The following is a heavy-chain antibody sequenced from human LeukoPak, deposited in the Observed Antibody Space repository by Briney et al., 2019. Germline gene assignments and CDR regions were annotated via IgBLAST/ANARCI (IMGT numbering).Heavy chain of an antibody. J-gene: IGHJ5*02. Sequence: SQTLSLTCTVSGGSISSGDYYWSWIRQPPGKGLEWIGYIYYSRSTYYNPSLKSRVTISVDTSKNQFSLKLSSVTAADTAVYYCARELGGSGSKWFDPWGQGTLVTVSS. CDR2: IYYSRST. CDR1: GGSISSGDYY. D-gene: IGHD3-10*01. CDR3: ARELGGSGSKWFDP. V-gene: IGHV4-30-4*01.